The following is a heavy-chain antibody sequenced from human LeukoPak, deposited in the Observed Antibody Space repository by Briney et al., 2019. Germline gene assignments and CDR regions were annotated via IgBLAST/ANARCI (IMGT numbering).Heavy chain of an antibody. CDR2: IVVGSGNT. CDR1: GFTFTSSA. D-gene: IGHD6-19*01. Sequence: SVKVSDKASGFTFTSSAVQWVRQARGQRLEWIGWIVVGSGNTNYAQKFQERVTITRDMSTSTAYMELSSLRSEDTAVFYCAADVYQYYFDYWGQGTLVTVSS. J-gene: IGHJ4*02. CDR3: AADVYQYYFDY. V-gene: IGHV1-58*01.